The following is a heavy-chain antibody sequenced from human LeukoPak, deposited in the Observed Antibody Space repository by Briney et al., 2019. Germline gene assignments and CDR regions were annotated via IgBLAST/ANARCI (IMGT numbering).Heavy chain of an antibody. Sequence: GRSPRLSCAASGFIFSNYAMHWVRQAPGKGLEWVALISSDGSKTYHADSVKGRFSISRDNSKNTLYLQLNSLRAEDTSVYYCARDSTYWYDSGSSGPHYFDYWGQGTPVTVSS. V-gene: IGHV3-30*01. CDR3: ARDSTYWYDSGSSGPHYFDY. CDR2: ISSDGSKT. D-gene: IGHD3-10*01. CDR1: GFIFSNYA. J-gene: IGHJ4*02.